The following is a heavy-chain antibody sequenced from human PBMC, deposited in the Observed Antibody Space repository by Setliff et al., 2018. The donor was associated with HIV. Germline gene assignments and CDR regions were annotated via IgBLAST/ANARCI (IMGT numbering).Heavy chain of an antibody. J-gene: IGHJ4*02. CDR2: IYSDDYT. Sequence: GGSLRLSCAASGFNVNNKYMSWVRQAPGKGLEWVSIIYSDDYTKYADSMMGRLTISRDNSKNTLYLQMNNLRGDDTAIYYCARDKLLEGTSGWYGGDYWGQGTLVTVSS. CDR3: ARDKLLEGTSGWYGGDY. D-gene: IGHD6-19*01. V-gene: IGHV3-66*02. CDR1: GFNVNNKY.